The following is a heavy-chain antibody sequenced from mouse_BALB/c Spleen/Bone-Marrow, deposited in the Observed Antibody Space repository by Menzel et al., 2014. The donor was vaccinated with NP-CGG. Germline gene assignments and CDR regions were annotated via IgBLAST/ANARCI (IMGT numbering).Heavy chain of an antibody. CDR1: GLTFSSFG. D-gene: IGHD4-1*01. J-gene: IGHJ1*01. CDR3: ARGGNWDDFDV. Sequence: EVHLVESGGGLVQPGGSRKLSCAASGLTFSSFGMHWVRQAPERGLEWVAYISSGSTSIFYSDTVRGRFTISRDNPKNTLFLQMTSLTSEDTAMYYCARGGNWDDFDVWGAGTTATVSS. CDR2: ISSGSTSI. V-gene: IGHV5-17*02.